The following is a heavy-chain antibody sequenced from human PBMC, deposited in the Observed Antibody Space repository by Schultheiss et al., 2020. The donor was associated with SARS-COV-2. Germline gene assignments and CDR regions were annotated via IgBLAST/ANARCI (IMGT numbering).Heavy chain of an antibody. CDR1: GFTFDDYA. V-gene: IGHV3-9*01. J-gene: IGHJ4*02. D-gene: IGHD4-23*01. CDR3: AKALFFLTTVGTLGY. CDR2: ISWNSGSI. Sequence: GGSLRLSCAASGFTFDDYAMHWVRQAPGKGLEWVSGISWNSGSIGYADSVKGRFTISRDNAKNSLYLQMNSLRAEDTAVYYCAKALFFLTTVGTLGYWGQGTLVTVSS.